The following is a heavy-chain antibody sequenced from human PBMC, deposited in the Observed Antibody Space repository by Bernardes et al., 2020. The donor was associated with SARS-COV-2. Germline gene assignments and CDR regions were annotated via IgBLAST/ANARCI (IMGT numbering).Heavy chain of an antibody. Sequence: GSLRLSCAASGFTFSNHLFSWFRQAPGKGLEWVSSISGAGIYIYYGDSVRGRFTTSRDNTRTSVFLQMESLRAEDTAVYYCARDVGGTDWRFGFDVWGPGTMVHVSS. CDR2: ISGAGIYI. J-gene: IGHJ3*01. D-gene: IGHD3-9*01. V-gene: IGHV3-21*01. CDR3: ARDVGGTDWRFGFDV. CDR1: GFTFSNHL.